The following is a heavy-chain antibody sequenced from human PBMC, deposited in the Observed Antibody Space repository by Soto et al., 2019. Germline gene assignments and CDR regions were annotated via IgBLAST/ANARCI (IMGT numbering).Heavy chain of an antibody. Sequence: GGSLILSCAASGFTFSSYGMHWVRKAPGKGLEWVAVISYDGSNKYYADSVKGRFPISRDNSKNTLYLQMNSLRAEDTAVYDCASDLYYSGMDGWGQGTTVTVSS. CDR2: ISYDGSNK. CDR3: ASDLYYSGMDG. J-gene: IGHJ6*02. CDR1: GFTFSSYG. V-gene: IGHV3-30*03.